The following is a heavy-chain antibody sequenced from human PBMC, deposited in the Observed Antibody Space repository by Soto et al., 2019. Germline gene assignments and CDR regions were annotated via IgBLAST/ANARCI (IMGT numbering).Heavy chain of an antibody. J-gene: IGHJ4*02. V-gene: IGHV1-18*01. CDR3: ARNGGSSSPLGY. CDR2: ISIYNGDT. CDR1: GYSFTTYG. D-gene: IGHD6-6*01. Sequence: ASVKVSCKASGYSFTTYGITWVLQAPGQGLQWMGWISIYNGDTKYAQNFQGRITMTTDTSTNTAYMELSSLRSDDTAVYYCARNGGSSSPLGYWGQGTQVTVSS.